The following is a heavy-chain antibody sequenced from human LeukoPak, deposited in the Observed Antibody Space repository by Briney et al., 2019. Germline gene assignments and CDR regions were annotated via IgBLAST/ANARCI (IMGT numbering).Heavy chain of an antibody. Sequence: PGGSLRLSCAASGFTFSSYGMHWVRQAPGKGLEWVAFIRYDGSNKYYADSVKGRFTISRDNAKNSLYLQMNSLRAEDTALYYCARAGTTRPYYYYYYYMDVWGKGTTVTVSS. CDR2: IRYDGSNK. J-gene: IGHJ6*03. CDR3: ARAGTTRPYYYYYYYMDV. V-gene: IGHV3-30*02. CDR1: GFTFSSYG. D-gene: IGHD1-1*01.